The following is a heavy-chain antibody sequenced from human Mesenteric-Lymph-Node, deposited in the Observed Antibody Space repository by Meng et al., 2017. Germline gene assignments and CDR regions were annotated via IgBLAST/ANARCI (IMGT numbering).Heavy chain of an antibody. V-gene: IGHV1-2*06. D-gene: IGHD4-11*01. CDR2: INPHTGGI. J-gene: IGHJ4*02. CDR3: AKIGSNHQFDL. CDR1: GYTFTVYY. Sequence: QVQLVQSGAEVLKPGASVKLSCKSSGYTFTVYYMHWVRQAPGQGLEWMGRINPHTGGINYAQEFQGRVAMTRDTSISTAYMELSRLRTDDTAVYYCAKIGSNHQFDLWGQGTLVTVSS.